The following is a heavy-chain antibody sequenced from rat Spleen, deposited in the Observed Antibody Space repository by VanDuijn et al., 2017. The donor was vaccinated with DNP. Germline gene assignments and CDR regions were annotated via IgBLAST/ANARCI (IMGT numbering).Heavy chain of an antibody. CDR1: GFSLTDYH. V-gene: IGHV2-6*01. J-gene: IGHJ2*01. CDR2: ISSGGST. D-gene: IGHD4-3*01. Sequence: QVQMKETGPGLVQPSQTLSLTCTVSGFSLTDYHVHWVRQSPGKGLEWIAAISSGGSTYYISPLKSRLSISRDTSRCQVFLKMNSVQTEDTAMYFWARSGGAGGDYWGQGVMVTVSS. CDR3: ARSGGAGGDY.